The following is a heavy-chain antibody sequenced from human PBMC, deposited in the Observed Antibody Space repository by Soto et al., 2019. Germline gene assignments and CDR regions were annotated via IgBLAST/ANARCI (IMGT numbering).Heavy chain of an antibody. CDR2: FNPTSGST. J-gene: IGHJ4*02. Sequence: QVQLVQSGAEVKKPGAAVKLSCKASGYTYINYYIHWVRQAPGQGLEWMGIFNPTSGSTNYAQKFQGRVTLTMDTSTRTVYMELSSLRFDYTAVYYCARDLAAGDYWGQGTLVTVSS. D-gene: IGHD6-13*01. V-gene: IGHV1-46*01. CDR3: ARDLAAGDY. CDR1: GYTYINYY.